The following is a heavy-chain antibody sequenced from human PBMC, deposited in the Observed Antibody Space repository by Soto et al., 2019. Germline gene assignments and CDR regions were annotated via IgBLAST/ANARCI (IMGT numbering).Heavy chain of an antibody. CDR3: VRDSGTYSRSSWRPTFYYYGLDL. Sequence: SSVKVSRKASGYTFTKYYIHRVRRAPGRGLEWLGVINPSGGSKNYAQNFQGPATMTRDTSTSTVYMELSSLRSDDTAVYYCVRDSGTYSRSSWRPTFYYYGLDLWGQGTAVTVSS. D-gene: IGHD6-13*01. CDR2: INPSGGSK. CDR1: GYTFTKYY. J-gene: IGHJ6*02. V-gene: IGHV1-46*01.